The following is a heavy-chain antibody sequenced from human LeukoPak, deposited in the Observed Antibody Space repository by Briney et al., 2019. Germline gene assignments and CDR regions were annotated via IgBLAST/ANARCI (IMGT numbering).Heavy chain of an antibody. Sequence: ASVKISCKASGYTFTSYDINWVRQATGQGLEWMGWVNPNSGNTGYAQKFQGGVTMTRNTSISTAYMELSSLRSEDTAVYYCARGLVPAAIDYWGQGTLVTVSS. CDR3: ARGLVPAAIDY. D-gene: IGHD2-2*02. CDR1: GYTFTSYD. V-gene: IGHV1-8*01. J-gene: IGHJ4*02. CDR2: VNPNSGNT.